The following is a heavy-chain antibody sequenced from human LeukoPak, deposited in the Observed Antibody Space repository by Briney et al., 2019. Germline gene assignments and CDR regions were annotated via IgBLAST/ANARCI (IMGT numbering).Heavy chain of an antibody. J-gene: IGHJ4*02. CDR2: ISSDGTST. V-gene: IGHV3-74*01. CDR1: GFTFSSHW. CDR3: ARVGLPAAADY. Sequence: PGGSLRLSCALSGFTFSSHWMRWVRQPPGGGLVWVSHISSDGTSTTYADSVKCRFTISRDNAKMKLFMQRISVRVEDTAVCDCARVGLPAAADYWGQGTLVTVSS. D-gene: IGHD2-2*01.